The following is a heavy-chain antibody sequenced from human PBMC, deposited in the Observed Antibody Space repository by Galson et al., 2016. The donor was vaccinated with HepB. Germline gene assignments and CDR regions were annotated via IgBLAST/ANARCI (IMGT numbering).Heavy chain of an antibody. CDR2: IDNSGST. CDR3: ARGTSSPYYDILTGPSPWVDP. V-gene: IGHV4-31*03. CDR1: GGSISRGVYY. Sequence: TLSLTCTVSGGSISRGVYYWNWIRQHPGKGLEWIGYIDNSGSTYYNPSLERRIALSVDTSQNQFSLNLTSVTAADTAVYYCARGTSSPYYDILTGPSPWVDPWGQGTLVTASS. J-gene: IGHJ5*02. D-gene: IGHD3-9*01.